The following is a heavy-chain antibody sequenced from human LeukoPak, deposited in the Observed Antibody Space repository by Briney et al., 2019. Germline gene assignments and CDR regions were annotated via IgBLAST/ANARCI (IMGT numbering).Heavy chain of an antibody. D-gene: IGHD3-22*01. CDR2: IKSKTDGGTT. CDR1: GFTFSNYV. J-gene: IGHJ4*02. V-gene: IGHV3-15*07. Sequence: GGSLRLSCAASGFTFSNYVMHWVRQAPGKGLEWVGRIKSKTDGGTTDYAAPVKGRFTISRDDSKNTLYLQMNSLKTEDTAVYYCTTSGNYYDSSGYDYWGQGTLVTVSS. CDR3: TTSGNYYDSSGYDY.